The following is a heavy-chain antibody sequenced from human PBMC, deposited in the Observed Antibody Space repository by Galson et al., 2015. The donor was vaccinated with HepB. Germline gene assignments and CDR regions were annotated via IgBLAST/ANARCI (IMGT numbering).Heavy chain of an antibody. CDR3: AGTSYYDSSGYYYNSYFDY. J-gene: IGHJ4*02. V-gene: IGHV3-23*01. CDR1: GFTFSSYA. Sequence: SLRLSCAAPGFTFSSYAMYWVRQAPGEGLEWVSAISGSGDSAYYADSVKGRFTISRDNSKSTLYLQMNSLRAEDTAVYYCAGTSYYDSSGYYYNSYFDYWGQGTLVTVSS. D-gene: IGHD3-22*01. CDR2: ISGSGDSA.